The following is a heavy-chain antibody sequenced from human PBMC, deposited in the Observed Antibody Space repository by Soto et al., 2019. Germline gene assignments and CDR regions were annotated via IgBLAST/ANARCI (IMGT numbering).Heavy chain of an antibody. Sequence: PGGSLRLSCAASGFTFSSYAMSWVRQAPGKGLEWVSAISGSGGSTYYADSVKGRFTISRDNSKNTLYLQMNSLRAEDTAVYYCAKDALWFGEQINWFDPWGQGTLVTVSS. J-gene: IGHJ5*02. CDR1: GFTFSSYA. CDR2: ISGSGGST. V-gene: IGHV3-23*01. D-gene: IGHD3-10*01. CDR3: AKDALWFGEQINWFDP.